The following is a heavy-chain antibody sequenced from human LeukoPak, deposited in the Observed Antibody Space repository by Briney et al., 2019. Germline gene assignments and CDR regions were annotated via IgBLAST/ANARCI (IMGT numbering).Heavy chain of an antibody. CDR1: GGSISSYY. V-gene: IGHV4-59*01. CDR2: IYYSGST. Sequence: KPSETLSLTCTVSGGSISSYYWSWIRQPPGKGLEWIGYIYYSGSTNYNPSLKSRVTISVDTSKNQFSLKLSSVTAADTAVYYCARAPANWGFCAFDIWGQGTMVTVSS. D-gene: IGHD7-27*01. J-gene: IGHJ3*02. CDR3: ARAPANWGFCAFDI.